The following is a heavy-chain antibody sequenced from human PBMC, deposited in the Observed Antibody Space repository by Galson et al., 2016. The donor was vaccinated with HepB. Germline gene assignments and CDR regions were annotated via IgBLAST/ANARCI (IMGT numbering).Heavy chain of an antibody. CDR2: SRNKARSYTT. Sequence: RLSXAASXXXFSDHYXEWVRXAPGKGLEXXXRSRNKARSYTTEYAASGKGRFAISRDEPKKSLYLQMNSLKTEDXAVYYCARSYXXESGSVGDFDIWGQGTMVT. D-gene: IGHD3-10*01. CDR1: XXXFSDHY. J-gene: IGHJ3*02. CDR3: ARSYXXESGSVGDFDI. V-gene: IGHV3-72*01.